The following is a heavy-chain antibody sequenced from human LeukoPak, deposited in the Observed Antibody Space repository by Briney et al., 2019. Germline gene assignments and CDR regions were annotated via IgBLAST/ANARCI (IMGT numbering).Heavy chain of an antibody. V-gene: IGHV4-59*01. CDR2: IYYSGST. CDR3: ARSDYYDFWSGYYKGMNWFDP. J-gene: IGHJ5*02. Sequence: PSETLSLTCTVSGGSISSYYWSWIRQPPGKGLEWIGYIYYSGSTNYNPSLKSRVTISVDTSKNQFSLKLSSVTAADTAVYYCARSDYYDFWSGYYKGMNWFDPWGQGTLVTVSS. CDR1: GGSISSYY. D-gene: IGHD3-3*01.